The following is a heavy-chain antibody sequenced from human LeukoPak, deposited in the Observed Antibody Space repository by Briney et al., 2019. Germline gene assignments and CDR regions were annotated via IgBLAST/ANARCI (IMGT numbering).Heavy chain of an antibody. D-gene: IGHD6-13*01. V-gene: IGHV4-34*01. CDR1: GGSFNGYY. CDR2: INHSGST. J-gene: IGHJ4*02. CDR3: ARGPIAAGTQEFYYFDY. Sequence: SETLSLTCAVYGGSFNGYYWSWIRQPPGKGLEWIGEINHSGSTNYNPSLKSRVTISVDTSKNQFSLKLSSVTAADTAVYYCARGPIAAGTQEFYYFDYWGQGTLVTVSS.